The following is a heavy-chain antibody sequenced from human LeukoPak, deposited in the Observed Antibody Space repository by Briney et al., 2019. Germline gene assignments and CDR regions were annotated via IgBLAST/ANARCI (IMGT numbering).Heavy chain of an antibody. Sequence: PGGSLRLSCAASGFTFSTYGIHWVRQAPGKGLEWVAFIWYDGSNKYYADSVKGRFTISRDNSKNTLYLQMNSLRAEDTAVYYCARGETTARSDPWGQGTLVTVSS. D-gene: IGHD5-18*01. V-gene: IGHV3-33*01. CDR2: IWYDGSNK. CDR1: GFTFSTYG. CDR3: ARGETTARSDP. J-gene: IGHJ5*02.